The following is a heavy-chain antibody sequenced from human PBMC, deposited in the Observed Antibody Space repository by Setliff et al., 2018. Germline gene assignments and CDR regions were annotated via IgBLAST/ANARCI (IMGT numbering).Heavy chain of an antibody. J-gene: IGHJ4*02. D-gene: IGHD3-3*01. CDR1: GYTFTNYD. CDR3: ARGPRHNFWSGYYLVAVNY. V-gene: IGHV1-8*02. Sequence: ASVKVSCKASGYTFTNYDINWMRQATGQGLEWMGWINPNSGNTGYAQNFQGRVTMTRNTSISTAYMELSSLRFEDTAVYYCARGPRHNFWSGYYLVAVNYWGQGTLVTSPQ. CDR2: INPNSGNT.